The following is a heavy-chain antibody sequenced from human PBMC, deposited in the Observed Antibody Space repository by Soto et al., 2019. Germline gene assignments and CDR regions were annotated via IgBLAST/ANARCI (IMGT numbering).Heavy chain of an antibody. D-gene: IGHD2-8*01. CDR2: MNQDGSVK. CDR1: GFTFGVYW. CDR3: ARDNDRKFDH. V-gene: IGHV3-7*03. Sequence: HPGGSLRLSCAASGFTFGVYWMTWVRQAPGKGLECVANMNQDGSVKNYVDSVRGRFTISRDNTKNSLFLQMDSLTAEDTAVYYCARDNDRKFDHWGQGTLVTVYS. J-gene: IGHJ4*02.